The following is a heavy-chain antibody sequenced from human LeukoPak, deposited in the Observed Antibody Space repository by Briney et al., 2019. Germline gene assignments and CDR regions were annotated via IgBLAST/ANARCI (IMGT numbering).Heavy chain of an antibody. CDR3: ARHSGTFYDILTGDNWFDP. J-gene: IGHJ5*02. CDR1: GYSFTNYW. Sequence: GESLKISCKGSGYSFTNYWIGWVRQMPGKGLEWMGIIYPGDSDTRYSPSFQGQVTISADKSISTAYLQWSSLKASDTAMYYCARHSGTFYDILTGDNWFDPWGQGTLVTVSS. V-gene: IGHV5-51*01. D-gene: IGHD3-9*01. CDR2: IYPGDSDT.